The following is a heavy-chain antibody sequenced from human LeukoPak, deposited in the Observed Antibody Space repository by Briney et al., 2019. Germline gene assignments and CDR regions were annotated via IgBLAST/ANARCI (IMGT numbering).Heavy chain of an antibody. CDR2: INHSGST. CDR1: GGSFGGYY. CDR3: ARYIAAAGKGPRMRYFDL. V-gene: IGHV4-34*01. Sequence: PSETLSLTCAVYGGSFGGYYWSWTRQPPGKGLEWIGEINHSGSTNYNPSLTSRGTISVDTSKNQFSLKLSSVTAADTAVYYCARYIAAAGKGPRMRYFDLWGRGTLVTVSS. D-gene: IGHD6-13*01. J-gene: IGHJ2*01.